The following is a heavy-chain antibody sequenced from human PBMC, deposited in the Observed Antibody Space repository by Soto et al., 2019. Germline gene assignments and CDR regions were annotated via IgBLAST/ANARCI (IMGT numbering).Heavy chain of an antibody. CDR1: GFIFSNYW. CDR2: IKEDGSEK. J-gene: IGHJ4*02. D-gene: IGHD1-26*01. CDR3: ARDGLGGSYFDY. V-gene: IGHV3-7*01. Sequence: PGGSLRLSCAASGFIFSNYWMTWVRQAPGKGLEWVARIKEDGSEKYYVDSVKGRFTISRDNAKNSLYLQLNSLRAEDTAVYYCARDGLGGSYFDYWDQGTPVTVSS.